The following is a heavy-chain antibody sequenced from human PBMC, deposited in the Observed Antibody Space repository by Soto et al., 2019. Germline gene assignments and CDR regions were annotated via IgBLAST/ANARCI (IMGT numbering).Heavy chain of an antibody. CDR1: GYTFTSYG. D-gene: IGHD2-2*01. CDR3: ARDRLGVVTAVTDAFDI. J-gene: IGHJ3*02. V-gene: IGHV1-18*04. Sequence: EASVKVSCKASGYTFTSYGISWVRQAPGQGLEWMGWISAYNGNTNYAQKLQGRVTMTTDTSTSTAYMELRSLRSDDTAVYYCARDRLGVVTAVTDAFDIWGHGTMVTVSS. CDR2: ISAYNGNT.